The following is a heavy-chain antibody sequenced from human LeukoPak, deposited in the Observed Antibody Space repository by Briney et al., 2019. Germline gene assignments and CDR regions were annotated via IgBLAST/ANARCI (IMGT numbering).Heavy chain of an antibody. CDR2: VSQDGSNR. V-gene: IGHV3-30*18. J-gene: IGHJ4*02. CDR1: GFTFSSSG. CDR3: AKDTPSPNSGFYHY. D-gene: IGHD1-26*01. Sequence: PGRSLRLSCAASGFTFSSSGMHWVRQAPGEGLEWVSTVSQDGSNRYYGDSVKGRFFSSRDNSRNTVYLQMNSLRAEDTAVYFCAKDTPSPNSGFYHYWGQGTPVTVSS.